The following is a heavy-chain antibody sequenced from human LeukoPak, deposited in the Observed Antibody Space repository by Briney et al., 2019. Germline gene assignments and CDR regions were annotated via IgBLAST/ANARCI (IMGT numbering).Heavy chain of an antibody. D-gene: IGHD6-25*01. CDR2: ISYDGRNK. V-gene: IGHV3-30*03. CDR1: GFTFSSSG. Sequence: QTGGSLRLSCAASGFTFSSSGMHWVRQAPGKGLEWVAVISYDGRNKYYADSVKGRFTISRDNSKNTLYLQMNSLRAEDTAVYYCAGGSAPYYYYGMDVWGQGTTVTVSS. J-gene: IGHJ6*02. CDR3: AGGSAPYYYYGMDV.